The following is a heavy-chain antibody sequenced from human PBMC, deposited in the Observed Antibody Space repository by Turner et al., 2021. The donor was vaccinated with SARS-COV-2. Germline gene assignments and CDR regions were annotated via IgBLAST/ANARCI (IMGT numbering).Heavy chain of an antibody. J-gene: IGHJ6*02. V-gene: IGHV3-21*01. CDR1: GFTLSSYS. D-gene: IGHD6-13*01. Sequence: EVQLVASGGGLVKPGGSLRLSCEASGFTLSSYSRNWVRQAPGKGLEWVSSISSSMSYIYYADSVKGRFTISRDNAKNSLYLQMNSLRAEDTAVYYCASIAAADPKYDHYYGMDVWGQGTTVTVSS. CDR3: ASIAAADPKYDHYYGMDV. CDR2: ISSSMSYI.